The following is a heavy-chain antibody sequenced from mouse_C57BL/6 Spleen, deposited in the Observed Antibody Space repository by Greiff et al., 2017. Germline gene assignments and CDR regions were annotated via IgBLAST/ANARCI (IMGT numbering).Heavy chain of an antibody. CDR3: ARWYAMDY. J-gene: IGHJ4*01. Sequence: EVKLVESGGGLVQPGGSLSLSCAASGFTFTDYYMSWVRQPPGKALEWLGFIRNKANGYTTEYSASVQGRFTISRDNSPSILYLQSNALRAEDSATYYCARWYAMDYWGQGTSVTVSS. V-gene: IGHV7-3*01. CDR2: IRNKANGYTT. CDR1: GFTFTDYY.